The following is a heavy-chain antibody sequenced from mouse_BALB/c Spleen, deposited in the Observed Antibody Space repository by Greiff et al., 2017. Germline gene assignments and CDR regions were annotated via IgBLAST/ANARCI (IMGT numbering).Heavy chain of an antibody. Sequence: QVQLQQSGAELVKPGASVKLSCKASGYTFTSYYMYWVKQRPGQGLEWIGGINPSNGGTNFNEKFKSKATLTVDKSSSTAYMQLSSLTSEDSAVYYCTRYYGSSWFAYWGQGTLVTVSA. V-gene: IGHV1S81*02. J-gene: IGHJ3*01. CDR1: GYTFTSYY. CDR2: INPSNGGT. CDR3: TRYYGSSWFAY. D-gene: IGHD1-1*01.